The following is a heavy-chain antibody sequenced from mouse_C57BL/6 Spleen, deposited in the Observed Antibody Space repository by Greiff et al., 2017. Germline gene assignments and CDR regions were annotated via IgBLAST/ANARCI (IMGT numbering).Heavy chain of an antibody. D-gene: IGHD1-1*01. CDR1: GFTFSNYW. Sequence: EVMLVESGGGLVQPGGSMKLSCVASGFTFSNYWMNWVRQSPEKGLEWVAQIRLKSDNYATHYAESVKGRFTISRDDSKSSVYLQMNNLRAEDTGIYYCTGGGFITTVVARYFDVWGTGTTVTVSS. CDR2: IRLKSDNYAT. V-gene: IGHV6-3*01. CDR3: TGGGFITTVVARYFDV. J-gene: IGHJ1*03.